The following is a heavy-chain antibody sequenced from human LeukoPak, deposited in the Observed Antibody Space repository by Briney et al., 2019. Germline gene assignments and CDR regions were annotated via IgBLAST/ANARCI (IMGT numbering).Heavy chain of an antibody. D-gene: IGHD4-17*01. Sequence: ASVKVSCKASGYTFTGYYMHWVRQAPGQGLEWMGWINPNSGGKNYAQKFQGRVTMTRDTSISTAYMELSRLRSDDTAVYYCARANTVTTAFDYWGQGTLVTVSS. CDR1: GYTFTGYY. J-gene: IGHJ4*02. CDR2: INPNSGGK. CDR3: ARANTVTTAFDY. V-gene: IGHV1-2*02.